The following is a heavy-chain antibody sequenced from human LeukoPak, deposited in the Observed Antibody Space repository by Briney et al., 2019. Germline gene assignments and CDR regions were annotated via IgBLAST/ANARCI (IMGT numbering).Heavy chain of an antibody. J-gene: IGHJ4*02. CDR3: ARGQFGSGGYQNFDY. D-gene: IGHD6-19*01. CDR1: GFTFSSYW. CDR2: INQDGSEK. Sequence: PGGSLRLSCAASGFTFSSYWMSWVRQAPGKGLEWVANINQDGSEKYYVDSVKGRFTISRDNAKKSLYLQMNSLKTEDTAVYYCARGQFGSGGYQNFDYWGQGTLVTVSS. V-gene: IGHV3-7*05.